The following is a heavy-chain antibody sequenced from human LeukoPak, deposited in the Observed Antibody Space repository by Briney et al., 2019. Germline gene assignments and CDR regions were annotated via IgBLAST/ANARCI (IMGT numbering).Heavy chain of an antibody. Sequence: KPGGSLRLSCAASGFNFNSYTMNWVRQAPGKGLQWVANILASGSPTYYADSVKGRFIISRDNSKNTVYLQMNSLRAEDTAVYYCAKDQAYGSGSYSDFDYWGQGTLVTVSS. CDR2: ILASGSPT. CDR3: AKDQAYGSGSYSDFDY. D-gene: IGHD3-10*01. CDR1: GFNFNSYT. V-gene: IGHV3-23*01. J-gene: IGHJ4*02.